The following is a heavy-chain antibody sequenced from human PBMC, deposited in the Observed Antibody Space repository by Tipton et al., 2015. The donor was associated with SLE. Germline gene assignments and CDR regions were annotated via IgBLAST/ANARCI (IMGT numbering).Heavy chain of an antibody. D-gene: IGHD5/OR15-5a*01. J-gene: IGHJ3*02. V-gene: IGHV4-59*12. CDR1: GGSINDYY. CDR3: AREVIVVNDSDAFDI. CDR2: IYDSGS. Sequence: TLSLTCIVSGGSINDYYWGWIRQSPGKGLEWIASIYDSGSNYNPSLKNRVTISLDTSKSQFSLELSSVTAADTAVYYCAREVIVVNDSDAFDIWGQGTMVTVSS.